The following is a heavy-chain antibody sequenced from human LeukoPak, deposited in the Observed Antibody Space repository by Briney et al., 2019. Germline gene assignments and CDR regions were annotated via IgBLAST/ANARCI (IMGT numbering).Heavy chain of an antibody. CDR2: IYYSGST. CDR1: GGSISSSSYY. CDR3: ARELRDYYGSGSSQIDY. J-gene: IGHJ4*02. D-gene: IGHD3-10*01. V-gene: IGHV4-39*02. Sequence: PSETLSLTCTVSGGSISSSSYYWGWIRQPPGKGLEWIGSIYYSGSTYYNPSLKSRVTISVDTSKNQFSLKLSSVTAADTAVYYCARELRDYYGSGSSQIDYWGQGTLVTVSS.